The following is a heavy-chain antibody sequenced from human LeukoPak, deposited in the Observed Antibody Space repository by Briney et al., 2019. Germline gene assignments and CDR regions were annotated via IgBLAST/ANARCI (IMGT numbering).Heavy chain of an antibody. CDR1: GCSISSYY. CDR2: IYYSGST. J-gene: IGHJ3*02. Sequence: PSETLSLTCTVSGCSISSYYWSWIRQPPGKGLEWIGYIYYSGSTNYNPSLKSRVTISVDTSKNQFSLKLSSVTAADTAVYYCAREDGVATGGAFDIWGQGTMVTVSS. V-gene: IGHV4-59*01. D-gene: IGHD4-17*01. CDR3: AREDGVATGGAFDI.